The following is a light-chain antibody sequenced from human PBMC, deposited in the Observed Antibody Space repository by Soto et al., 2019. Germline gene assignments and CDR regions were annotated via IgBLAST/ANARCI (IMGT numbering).Light chain of an antibody. Sequence: QSVLTQPPSASGTPGQRVTISCSGSSSNIGSKYVYWYQQLPGTAPKLLIYRNDQRPSGVPDRCSGSKSGTSAALAISGRRSEDEADYYCAAWDGSLSGWVFGGGTKLTVL. J-gene: IGLJ3*02. V-gene: IGLV1-47*02. CDR3: AAWDGSLSGWV. CDR2: RND. CDR1: SSNIGSKY.